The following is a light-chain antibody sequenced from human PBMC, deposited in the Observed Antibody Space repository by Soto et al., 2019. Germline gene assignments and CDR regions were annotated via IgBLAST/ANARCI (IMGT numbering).Light chain of an antibody. V-gene: IGLV2-14*03. Sequence: QSALTQPASVSGSPGQSITISCAGTSSDVGGYNYVSWYQHHPGKAPKLLLFDVTKRPSGVSNRFSGSKSGNTASLTISGLQAEDEADYYCSSYTSSSTLEVFGGGTKVTVL. J-gene: IGLJ2*01. CDR3: SSYTSSSTLEV. CDR1: SSDVGGYNY. CDR2: DVT.